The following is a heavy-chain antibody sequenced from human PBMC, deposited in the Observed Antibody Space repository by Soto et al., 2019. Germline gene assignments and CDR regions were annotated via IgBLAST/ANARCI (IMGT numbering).Heavy chain of an antibody. CDR1: GGSFSGYY. V-gene: IGHV4-34*01. CDR3: ARESGGYYGMDV. J-gene: IGHJ6*02. D-gene: IGHD3-10*01. CDR2: INHSGST. Sequence: PSETLSLTCAVYGGSFSGYYWSWIRQPPGKGLEWIGEINHSGSTNYNPSLKSRVTISVDTSKNQFSLKLSSVTAADTAVYYCARESGGYYGMDVWGQGTTVTVSS.